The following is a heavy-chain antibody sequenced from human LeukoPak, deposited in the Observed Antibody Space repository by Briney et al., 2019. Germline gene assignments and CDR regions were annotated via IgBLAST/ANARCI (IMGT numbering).Heavy chain of an antibody. CDR2: IYSGGST. V-gene: IGHV3-66*02. Sequence: GGSLRLSCAASGFTVSANYMTLVRQAPGKGLEWVSSIYSGGSTYYSDSVKGRFTISRDNSKNTLYLQMNSLRPEDTAVYYCARDFYGGRYGVDYWGQGTLVTVSS. D-gene: IGHD1-26*01. CDR3: ARDFYGGRYGVDY. CDR1: GFTVSANY. J-gene: IGHJ4*02.